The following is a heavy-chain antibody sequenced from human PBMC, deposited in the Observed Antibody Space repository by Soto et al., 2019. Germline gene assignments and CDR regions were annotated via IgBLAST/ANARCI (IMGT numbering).Heavy chain of an antibody. CDR3: AKTAADRPNLYLDS. D-gene: IGHD6-6*01. CDR1: GFTFSSYA. J-gene: IGHJ4*02. Sequence: GGSLRLSCAATGFTFSSYAMSWVRQAPGKGLEWVSVISGSGGGTYYADSVKGRFTISRDKSKNTLYLQMNGLRVEDTAVFYCAKTAADRPNLYLDSWGQGTLVTVSS. CDR2: ISGSGGGT. V-gene: IGHV3-23*01.